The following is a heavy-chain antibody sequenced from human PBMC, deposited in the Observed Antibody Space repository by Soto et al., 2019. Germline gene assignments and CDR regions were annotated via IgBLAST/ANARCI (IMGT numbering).Heavy chain of an antibody. CDR3: ARRGYFSSTSCPQFYYYGMDA. J-gene: IGHJ6*04. CDR1: GYTFTSYA. Sequence: ASVKVSCKASGYTFTSYAMHWVRQAPGKRLEWMGWINAGNGNTKYSQKFQGRVTITRDTSASTAYMELSSLRSEDTAVYYCARRGYFSSTSCPQFYYYGMDAWGKETRVTAPQ. CDR2: INAGNGNT. D-gene: IGHD2-2*01. V-gene: IGHV1-3*01.